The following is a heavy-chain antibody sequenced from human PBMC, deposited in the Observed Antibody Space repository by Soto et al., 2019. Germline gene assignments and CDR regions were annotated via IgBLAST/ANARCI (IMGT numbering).Heavy chain of an antibody. J-gene: IGHJ3*02. Sequence: GGSLRLSCAASGFTFSSYSMNWVRQAPGKGLEWVSSISSSSSYIYYADSVKGRFTISRDNAKNSLYLQMNSLRAEDTAVYYCARYGDFLYDPSKIDAFDIWGQGTMVTVSS. D-gene: IGHD4-17*01. CDR3: ARYGDFLYDPSKIDAFDI. CDR2: ISSSSSYI. V-gene: IGHV3-21*01. CDR1: GFTFSSYS.